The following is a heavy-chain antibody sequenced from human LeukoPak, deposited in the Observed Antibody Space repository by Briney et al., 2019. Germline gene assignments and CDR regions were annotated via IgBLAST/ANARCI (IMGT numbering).Heavy chain of an antibody. Sequence: SGGSLRLSCAASGXTLNRYDTHWVHQSTGKGLEWVSGIGNAGDTYYSASVKGRFTLSRENARNSLYLQMNNLRAGDTAMYYCARVNPHLSAFDFWGQGTLVAVSS. CDR3: ARVNPHLSAFDF. J-gene: IGHJ4*02. D-gene: IGHD3-16*02. V-gene: IGHV3-13*04. CDR2: IGNAGDT. CDR1: GXTLNRYD.